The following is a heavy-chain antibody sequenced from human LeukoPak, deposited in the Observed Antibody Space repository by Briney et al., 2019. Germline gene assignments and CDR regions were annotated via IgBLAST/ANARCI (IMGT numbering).Heavy chain of an antibody. D-gene: IGHD1-26*01. J-gene: IGHJ4*02. V-gene: IGHV4-38-2*02. Sequence: SETLSLTCTVSNYSISSGYYWGWIRLPPGKGLEWIASIYHSGSTYYNPSLKSRVAISVDTSKNQFSLKLSSVTAADTAVYYCTREWELVDYWGQGTLVTVSS. CDR1: NYSISSGYY. CDR2: IYHSGST. CDR3: TREWELVDY.